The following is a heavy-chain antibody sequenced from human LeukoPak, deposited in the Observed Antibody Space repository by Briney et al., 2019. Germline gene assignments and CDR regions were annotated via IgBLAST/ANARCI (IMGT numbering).Heavy chain of an antibody. CDR3: ARGHDYGDFFDY. CDR2: ISYDGSNK. CDR1: GFTFSSYG. D-gene: IGHD4-17*01. V-gene: IGHV3-30*03. Sequence: PGGSRRLSCAASGFTFSSYGMHWVRQAPGKGLEWVAVISYDGSNKYYADSVKGRFTISRDNSKNTLYLQMNSLRAENTAVYYCARGHDYGDFFDYWGQGTLVTVSS. J-gene: IGHJ4*02.